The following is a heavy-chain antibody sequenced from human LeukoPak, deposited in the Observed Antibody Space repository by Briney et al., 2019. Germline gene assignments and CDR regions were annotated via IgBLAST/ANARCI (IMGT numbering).Heavy chain of an antibody. CDR2: IYYTGAT. D-gene: IGHD6-13*01. CDR1: GVSISTSSYY. Sequence: SETLSLTCTVSGVSISTSSYYWGWIRQPPGKGLEWVGSIYYTGATYFNPSLKSRVTISADTSKSQFSLKLSSVTAADTAVYYCAGSPDSSTFKAFDIWGQGTMLTVSS. CDR3: AGSPDSSTFKAFDI. V-gene: IGHV4-39*01. J-gene: IGHJ3*02.